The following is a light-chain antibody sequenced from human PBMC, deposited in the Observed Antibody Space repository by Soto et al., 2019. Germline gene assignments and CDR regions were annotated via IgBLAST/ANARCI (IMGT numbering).Light chain of an antibody. V-gene: IGKV3-11*01. CDR3: QQRSNWPPTWT. CDR1: QSVSTY. CDR2: DAS. J-gene: IGKJ1*01. Sequence: EIVLTQSPATLSLSPGQRATHSCRASQSVSTYLAWYQQKPGQAPRLLIYDASTRATGIPARFSGSGSGTDFTLTISSLEPEDFAVYYCQQRSNWPPTWTFGQGTKVEIK.